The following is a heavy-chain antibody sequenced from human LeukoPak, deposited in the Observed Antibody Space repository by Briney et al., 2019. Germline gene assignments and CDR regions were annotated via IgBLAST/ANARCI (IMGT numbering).Heavy chain of an antibody. CDR1: GGSISSYC. D-gene: IGHD4-11*01. J-gene: IGHJ4*02. CDR3: ASGYSNYGGIFDY. CDR2: IYYSGST. V-gene: IGHV4-59*01. Sequence: PSETLSLTCTVSGGSISSYCWSWIRQPPGKGLEWIGYIYYSGSTNYNPSLKSRVTISVDTSKNQFSLKLSSVTAADTAVYYCASGYSNYGGIFDYWGQGTLVTVSS.